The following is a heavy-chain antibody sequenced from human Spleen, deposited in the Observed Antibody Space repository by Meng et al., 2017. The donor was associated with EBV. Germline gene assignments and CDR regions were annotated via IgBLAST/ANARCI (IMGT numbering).Heavy chain of an antibody. CDR1: GYTFTSYA. D-gene: IGHD2-2*01. CDR2: INAGNGNT. CDR3: ARTHLYSTGWYYCDY. V-gene: IGHV1-3*01. Sequence: HVQLVHSGAEVKKPGASVKGSCKASGYTFTSYAVHWVRQAPGQRLEWMGWINAGNGNTKYSQKFQGRVTITRDTSANTAYMELSSLRSEDTAVYYCARTHLYSTGWYYCDYWGQGTLVTVSS. J-gene: IGHJ4*02.